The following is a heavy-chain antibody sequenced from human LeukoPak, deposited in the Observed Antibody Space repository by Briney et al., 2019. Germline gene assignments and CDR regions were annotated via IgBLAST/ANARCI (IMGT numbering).Heavy chain of an antibody. CDR2: ISAYNGNT. V-gene: IGHV1-18*01. CDR3: AREYQLNDSSGYYPPDYLYFDY. CDR1: GYTFTSYG. D-gene: IGHD3-22*01. J-gene: IGHJ4*02. Sequence: ASVKVSCKASGYTFTSYGISWVRQAPGQGLEWMGWISAYNGNTNYAQKLQGRVTMTTDTSTSTAYMELRSLRSDDTAVYYCAREYQLNDSSGYYPPDYLYFDYWGQGTLVTVSS.